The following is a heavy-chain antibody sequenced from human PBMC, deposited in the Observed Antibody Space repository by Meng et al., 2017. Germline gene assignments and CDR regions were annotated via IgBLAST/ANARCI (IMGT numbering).Heavy chain of an antibody. Sequence: SETLSLTCTVSGGSISSYYWSWIRQPPGKGLEWIGYIYYSGSTNYNPSLKSRVTISVDTSKNQFSLKLSSVTAADTAVYYCARVLLLPRTYYYDSSGYYYYFDYWGQGTRVTGAS. CDR3: ARVLLLPRTYYYDSSGYYYYFDY. CDR2: IYYSGST. D-gene: IGHD3-22*01. J-gene: IGHJ4*02. CDR1: GGSISSYY. V-gene: IGHV4-59*01.